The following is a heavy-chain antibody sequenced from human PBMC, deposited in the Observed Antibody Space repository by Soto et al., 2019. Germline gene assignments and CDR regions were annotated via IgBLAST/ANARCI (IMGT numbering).Heavy chain of an antibody. CDR3: ARGSDAVTTGYYYYYMDG. J-gene: IGHJ6*03. CDR1: GYTFTSYD. Sequence: ASVKVSCKASGYTFTSYDINWVRQATGQGLEWMGWMNPNSGNTGYAQKFQGRVTMTRNTSISTAYMELSSLRSEDTAVYYCARGSDAVTTGYYYYYMDGWGKGNTVTVSS. V-gene: IGHV1-8*01. CDR2: MNPNSGNT. D-gene: IGHD4-17*01.